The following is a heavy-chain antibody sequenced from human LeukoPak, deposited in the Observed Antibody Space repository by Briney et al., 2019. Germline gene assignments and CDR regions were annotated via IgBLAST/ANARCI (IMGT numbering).Heavy chain of an antibody. CDR3: ASEVRTIVVVPAAPDYYYMDV. CDR1: GYTFTGYY. Sequence: GASAKVSCKASGYTFTGYYMHWVRQAPGQGLEWMGWIKPNSGGTNYAQKFQGRVTMTRDTSISTAYMELSRLRSDDTAVYYCASEVRTIVVVPAAPDYYYMDVWGKGTTVTVSS. J-gene: IGHJ6*03. V-gene: IGHV1-2*02. D-gene: IGHD2-2*01. CDR2: IKPNSGGT.